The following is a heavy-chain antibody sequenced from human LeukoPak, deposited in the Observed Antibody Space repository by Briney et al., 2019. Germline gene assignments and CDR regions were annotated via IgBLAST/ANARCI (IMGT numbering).Heavy chain of an antibody. Sequence: SETLSLTCTVSGGSISSYYWSWIRQPPGKGLEWIGYIYYSGSTNYNPSLRSRVTLSIDTSKNQFSLRLNSVTAADTAVYYCAKTHCGGGSCDKFDSWGQGILVTVSS. CDR2: IYYSGST. CDR3: AKTHCGGGSCDKFDS. V-gene: IGHV4-59*12. D-gene: IGHD2-21*01. J-gene: IGHJ5*01. CDR1: GGSISSYY.